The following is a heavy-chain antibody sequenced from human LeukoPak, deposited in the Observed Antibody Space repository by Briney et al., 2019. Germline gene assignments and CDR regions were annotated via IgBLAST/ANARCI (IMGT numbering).Heavy chain of an antibody. CDR3: ARDDGFHYDSSGRDAFDI. CDR1: GFTFSSYG. D-gene: IGHD3-22*01. J-gene: IGHJ3*02. Sequence: PGGSLRLSCAASGFTFSSYGMSWVRQAPGRGLEWVSSISSSSSSYIYYADSVKGRFTISRDNAKNSLYLQMNSLRAEDTAVYYCARDDGFHYDSSGRDAFDIWGEGTMVTVSS. CDR2: ISSSSSSYI. V-gene: IGHV3-21*01.